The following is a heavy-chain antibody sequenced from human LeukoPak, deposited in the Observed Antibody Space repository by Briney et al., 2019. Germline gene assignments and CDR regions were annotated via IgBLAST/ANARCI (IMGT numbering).Heavy chain of an antibody. Sequence: SETLSLTCTVSGASISSSTYYWGWIRQPPGKGLEWIGSISNSGNTYYNSSLKSRVTISFNTSANQFSLKLSSVAAADTAVYFCARDSPEGIAAAGTRHFDYWGQGTLVTVSS. CDR1: GASISSSTYY. CDR2: ISNSGNT. CDR3: ARDSPEGIAAAGTRHFDY. J-gene: IGHJ4*02. V-gene: IGHV4-39*07. D-gene: IGHD6-13*01.